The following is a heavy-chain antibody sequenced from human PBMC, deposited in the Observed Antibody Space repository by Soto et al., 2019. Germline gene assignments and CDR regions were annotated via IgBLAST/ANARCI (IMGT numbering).Heavy chain of an antibody. J-gene: IGHJ4*02. V-gene: IGHV3-74*01. D-gene: IGHD3-16*01. CDR3: ARDFTFGGPRLPPV. CDR2: INSDGSST. Sequence: GGSLRLSCAASGFTFSSYWMHWVRQAPGKGLVWVSRINSDGSSTSYADSVKGRFTISRDNAKNTLYLQMNSPRAEDTAVYYCARDFTFGGPRLPPVRGQGTLVTVSS. CDR1: GFTFSSYW.